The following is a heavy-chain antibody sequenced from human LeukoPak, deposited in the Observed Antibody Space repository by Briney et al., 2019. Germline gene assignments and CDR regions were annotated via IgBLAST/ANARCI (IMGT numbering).Heavy chain of an antibody. CDR3: ARDRGFLTFHFDN. CDR2: ISYDGGNK. J-gene: IGHJ4*02. D-gene: IGHD3-3*01. CDR1: GFTFNNYG. V-gene: IGHV3-30-3*01. Sequence: PGGSLRLSCAASGFTFNNYGMHWVRQAPGKGLEWVTLISYDGGNKDYGDSVKGRFTISRDNSKNTLYLQMNSLRADDTAVYYCARDRGFLTFHFDNWGQGTLVTVSS.